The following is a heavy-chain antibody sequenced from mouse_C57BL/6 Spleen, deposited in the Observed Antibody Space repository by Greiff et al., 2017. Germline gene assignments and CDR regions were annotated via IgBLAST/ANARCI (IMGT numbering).Heavy chain of an antibody. J-gene: IGHJ2*01. CDR3: ALGLDY. V-gene: IGHV1-82*01. CDR2: IYPGDGDT. Sequence: QVQLQQSGPELVKPGASVKISCKASGYAFSSSWMNWVKQRPGKGLEWIGRIYPGDGDTNYNGKFKGKATLTADKSSSTAYVQLSSLTSEDSAVYFCALGLDYWGQGTTLTVSS. D-gene: IGHD4-1*01. CDR1: GYAFSSSW.